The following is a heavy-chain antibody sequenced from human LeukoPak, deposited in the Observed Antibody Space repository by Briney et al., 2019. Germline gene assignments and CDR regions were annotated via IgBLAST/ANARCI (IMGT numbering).Heavy chain of an antibody. Sequence: ASVKVSCKASGYTFTGYYMHWVRQAPGQGLEWMGWINPNSGGTNYAQKFQGRVTMTRDTSISTAYMGLSRLRSDDTAVYYCARDGVGAGKNFDYWGQGTLVTVSS. J-gene: IGHJ4*02. D-gene: IGHD1-26*01. CDR1: GYTFTGYY. CDR2: INPNSGGT. CDR3: ARDGVGAGKNFDY. V-gene: IGHV1-2*02.